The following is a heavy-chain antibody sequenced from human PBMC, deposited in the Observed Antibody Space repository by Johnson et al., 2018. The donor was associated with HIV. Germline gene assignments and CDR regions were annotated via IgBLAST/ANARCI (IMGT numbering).Heavy chain of an antibody. D-gene: IGHD6-6*01. V-gene: IGHV3-30*18. J-gene: IGHJ3*02. Sequence: QVQLVESGGGVVQPGRSLRLSCAASGFTFSSYGMHWVRQAPGKGLEWVAVISYDGSNKYYAASVKGRFTISRDNSKNTLYLQMNSLRAEDTAVDYCAKIKGSSDAFDIWGQGTMVTVSS. CDR3: AKIKGSSDAFDI. CDR2: ISYDGSNK. CDR1: GFTFSSYG.